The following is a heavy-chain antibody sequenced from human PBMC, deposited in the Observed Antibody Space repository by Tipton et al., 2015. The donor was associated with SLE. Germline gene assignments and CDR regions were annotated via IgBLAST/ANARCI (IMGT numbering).Heavy chain of an antibody. J-gene: IGHJ3*02. CDR3: AGVSRDAFEI. D-gene: IGHD5/OR15-5a*01. Sequence: TLSLTCTVSGVSISHYYWSWIRQPPGKGLEWIGYISHSGSTNYNPSLKSRVTISADTSKNQFSLRVNSVTSADTAVYYCAGVSRDAFEIWGQGTMVTVSS. V-gene: IGHV4-59*01. CDR2: ISHSGST. CDR1: GVSISHYY.